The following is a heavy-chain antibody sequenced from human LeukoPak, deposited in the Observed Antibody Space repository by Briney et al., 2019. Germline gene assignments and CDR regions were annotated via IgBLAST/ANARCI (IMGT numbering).Heavy chain of an antibody. J-gene: IGHJ4*02. CDR3: SDFDY. Sequence: GGSLRLSCAASGFTFSNYGIHWVRQAPGKGLEWVAVISYDGIHKFYTESVKGRFTISRDNSKNTLYLQMNSLRAEDTAVYYCSDFDYWGQGTLVTVSS. V-gene: IGHV3-30*03. CDR2: ISYDGIHK. CDR1: GFTFSNYG.